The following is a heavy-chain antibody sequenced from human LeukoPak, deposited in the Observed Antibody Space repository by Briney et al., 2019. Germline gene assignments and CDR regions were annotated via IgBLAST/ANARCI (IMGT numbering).Heavy chain of an antibody. CDR2: IIPIFGTA. D-gene: IGHD3-16*02. Sequence: SVKVSCKASGGTFSSYAISWVRQAPGQGLEWMGGIIPIFGTANYAQKFQGRVTITADESTSTAHMELSSLRSEDTAVYYCARCDYDYVWGSYRPSKHDAFDIWGQGTMVTVSS. J-gene: IGHJ3*02. V-gene: IGHV1-69*13. CDR1: GGTFSSYA. CDR3: ARCDYDYVWGSYRPSKHDAFDI.